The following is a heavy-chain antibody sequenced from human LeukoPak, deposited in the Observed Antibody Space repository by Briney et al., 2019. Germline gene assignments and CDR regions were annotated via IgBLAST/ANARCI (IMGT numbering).Heavy chain of an antibody. CDR2: IYTTGST. CDR3: ARGGLPRENWFDP. J-gene: IGHJ5*02. V-gene: IGHV4-4*07. D-gene: IGHD1-26*01. CDR1: DXSISTYY. Sequence: PSETLSLTCTVSDXSISTYYWSWIRQPAGKGLEWIGRIYTTGSTNYNPPLKSRVTMSVDTSKNQFSLKLSSVTAADTAVYYCARGGLPRENWFDPWGQGTLVTVSS.